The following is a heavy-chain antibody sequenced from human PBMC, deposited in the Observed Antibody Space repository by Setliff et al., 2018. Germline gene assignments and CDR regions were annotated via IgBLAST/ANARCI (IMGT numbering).Heavy chain of an antibody. CDR3: GRTMTYYYLCMDV. Sequence: PSETLSLTCAVSGASIRNNYYWGWIRQSPGTGLEWIGSIFYNGMAYYNPSLKSRVTMSVDTSKNQFSLNLTSVTAADTAVYYCGRTMTYYYLCMDVWGNGTTVTVSS. J-gene: IGHJ6*03. CDR1: GASIRNNYY. V-gene: IGHV4-39*01. CDR2: IFYNGMA.